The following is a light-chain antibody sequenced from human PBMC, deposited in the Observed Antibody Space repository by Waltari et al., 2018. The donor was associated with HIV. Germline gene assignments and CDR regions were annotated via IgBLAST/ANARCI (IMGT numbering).Light chain of an antibody. J-gene: IGLJ2*01. CDR2: DDL. CDR3: QVWNTGHDQFVV. CDR1: EIGDKN. V-gene: IGLV3-21*02. Sequence: SYELTQPPSVSVAPGQTATITCRETEIGDKNVHWYQQKSGQAPVLVVYDDLDRPAGIPDRFSGPKSGDTATLTIIRVEPGDEADYYCQVWNTGHDQFVVFGGGTKLTVL.